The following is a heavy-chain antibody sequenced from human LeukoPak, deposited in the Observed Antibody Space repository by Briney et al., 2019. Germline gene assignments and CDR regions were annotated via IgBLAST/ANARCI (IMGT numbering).Heavy chain of an antibody. D-gene: IGHD5-18*01. CDR1: GFTFSSYA. Sequence: GGSLRLSCAASGFTFSSYAMSWVRQAPGKGLEWVSAISGSGGSTYYADSVKGRFTISRDNFKNTLLLQMNSLRAEDTAVYYCARAQLEQLWLLFDYWGQGTLVTVSS. V-gene: IGHV3-23*01. CDR2: ISGSGGST. J-gene: IGHJ4*02. CDR3: ARAQLEQLWLLFDY.